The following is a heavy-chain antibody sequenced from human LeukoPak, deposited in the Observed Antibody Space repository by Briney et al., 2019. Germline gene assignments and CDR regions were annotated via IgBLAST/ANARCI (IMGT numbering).Heavy chain of an antibody. D-gene: IGHD3-22*01. J-gene: IGHJ3*02. CDR2: ISSSGSTI. CDR3: ARFSFSLHPITMIVVVTNAFDI. V-gene: IGHV3-48*03. Sequence: PGGSLRLSCAASGFTFSSYEMNWVRQAPGKGLEWVSYISSSGSTIYYADSVEGRFTISRDNAKNSLYLQMNSLRAEDTAVYYCARFSFSLHPITMIVVVTNAFDIWGQGTMVTVCS. CDR1: GFTFSSYE.